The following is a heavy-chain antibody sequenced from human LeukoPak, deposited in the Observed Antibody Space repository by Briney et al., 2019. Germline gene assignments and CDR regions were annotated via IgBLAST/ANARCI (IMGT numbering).Heavy chain of an antibody. Sequence: SETLSLTCAVYGGSFSGYYWSWIRQPPGKGLEWIGEINHSGSTNYNPSLKSRVTISVDTSKNQFSLKLSSVTAADTVVYYCARGSGSSWFDYWGQGTLVTVSS. D-gene: IGHD6-13*01. J-gene: IGHJ4*02. CDR2: INHSGST. CDR3: ARGSGSSWFDY. CDR1: GGSFSGYY. V-gene: IGHV4-34*01.